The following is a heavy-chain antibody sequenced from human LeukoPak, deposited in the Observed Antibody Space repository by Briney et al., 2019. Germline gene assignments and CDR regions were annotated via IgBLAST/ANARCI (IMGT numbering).Heavy chain of an antibody. CDR2: VHYSGDT. Sequence: SEILSLTCTVSGGSINSFYWGWIRQPPGKGLEWIGYVHYSGDTNYNPSLKSRATISVDTSKNQFSLNLNSVTAADTAVYYCARHRHGNNFGYDYWGQGTLVTVSS. V-gene: IGHV4-59*08. J-gene: IGHJ4*02. D-gene: IGHD5-18*01. CDR1: GGSINSFY. CDR3: ARHRHGNNFGYDY.